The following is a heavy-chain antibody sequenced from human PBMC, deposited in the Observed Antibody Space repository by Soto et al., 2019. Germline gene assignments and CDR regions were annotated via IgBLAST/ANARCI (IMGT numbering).Heavy chain of an antibody. J-gene: IGHJ5*02. CDR3: AKHGSRYSSGWGGWFDP. D-gene: IGHD6-19*01. V-gene: IGHV4-59*08. CDR2: IYYSGST. Sequence: PSETLSLTCTVSGGSISSYYWSWIRQPPGKGQEWIGYIYYSGSTNYNPSLKSRVTISVDTSKNQFSLKLSSVTAADTALYYCAKHGSRYSSGWGGWFDPWGQGTLVTVSS. CDR1: GGSISSYY.